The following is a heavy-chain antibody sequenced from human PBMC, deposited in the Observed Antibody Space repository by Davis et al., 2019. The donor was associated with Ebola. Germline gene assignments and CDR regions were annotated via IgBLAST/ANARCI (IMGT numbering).Heavy chain of an antibody. CDR2: INHSGST. CDR1: GGSISSSSYY. CDR3: ARGNYVHAFDI. D-gene: IGHD3-10*02. J-gene: IGHJ3*02. Sequence: SETLSLTCTVSGGSISSSSYYWGWIRQPPGKGLEWIGEINHSGSTNYNPSLKSRVTISVDTSKNQFSLKLSSVTAADTAVYYCARGNYVHAFDIWGQGTMVTVSS. V-gene: IGHV4-39*07.